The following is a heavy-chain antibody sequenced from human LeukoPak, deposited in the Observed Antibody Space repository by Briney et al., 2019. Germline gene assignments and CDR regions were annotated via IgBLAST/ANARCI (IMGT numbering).Heavy chain of an antibody. CDR1: GFTFSSYA. J-gene: IGHJ4*02. Sequence: GGSLRLSCAASGFTFSSYAMHWVRQAPGKGLEYVSAISSNGGSTYYANSVKGRFTISRDNSKNTLYLQMGSLRAEDMAVYYCARENYYYDSSGYYVFDYRGQGTLVTVSS. D-gene: IGHD3-22*01. CDR3: ARENYYYDSSGYYVFDY. CDR2: ISSNGGST. V-gene: IGHV3-64*01.